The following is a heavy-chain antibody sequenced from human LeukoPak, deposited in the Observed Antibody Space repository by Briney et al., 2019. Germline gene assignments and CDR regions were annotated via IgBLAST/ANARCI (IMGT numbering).Heavy chain of an antibody. Sequence: KASETLSLTCTVSGGSIDSAAYSWSWIRQPPGKGLEWIGYIYYSGSTNYNPSFKSRVTISVDTSKNQFSLKLSSVTAADTAVYYCARDVGYCSSTSCYGGNWFDPWGQGTLVTVSS. V-gene: IGHV4-61*08. D-gene: IGHD2-2*01. CDR2: IYYSGST. CDR3: ARDVGYCSSTSCYGGNWFDP. CDR1: GGSIDSAAYS. J-gene: IGHJ5*02.